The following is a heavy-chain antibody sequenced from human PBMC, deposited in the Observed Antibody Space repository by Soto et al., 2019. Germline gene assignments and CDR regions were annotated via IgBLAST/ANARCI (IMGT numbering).Heavy chain of an antibody. J-gene: IGHJ5*01. V-gene: IGHV1-69*01. CDR2: IIPVFRTT. CDR3: ARERLLGDWGHNRYGS. Sequence: QVQLEQSGAEVKKPGSSVKVSCKAPGTAFSSYAFGWVRQAPGQGPEWMVGIIPVFRTTNYAQKLQDRLSITADESTSTIYMELSRLISEDTAVYFCARERLLGDWGHNRYGSWGQGTLVTVSS. CDR1: GTAFSSYA. D-gene: IGHD3-10*01.